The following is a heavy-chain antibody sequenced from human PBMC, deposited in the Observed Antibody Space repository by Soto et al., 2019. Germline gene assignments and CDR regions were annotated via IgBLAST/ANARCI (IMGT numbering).Heavy chain of an antibody. CDR3: ARSGLSGWNHNYYYYYGMDV. CDR1: GFTFSSYW. D-gene: IGHD1-1*01. J-gene: IGHJ6*02. CDR2: IKQDGSEK. Sequence: EVQLAESGGGLVQPGGSLRLSCAASGFTFSSYWMSWVRQAPGKGLEWVANIKQDGSEKYYVDSVKGRFTISRDNAKNSLYLQMNSLRAEDTAVYYCARSGLSGWNHNYYYYYGMDVWGQGTTVTVSS. V-gene: IGHV3-7*05.